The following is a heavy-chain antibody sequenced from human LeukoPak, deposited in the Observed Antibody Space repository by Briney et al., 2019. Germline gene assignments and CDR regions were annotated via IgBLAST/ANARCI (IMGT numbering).Heavy chain of an antibody. V-gene: IGHV4-4*07. D-gene: IGHD1-7*01. Sequence: SETLSLTCTVSGGSISGYYWSWIRQPAGKGLEWIGRVYTSGSTHYNPSLKSRVTMSVDTSKNQFTLKLSAVTAADTAVYYCARLITGTTTAFDIWGQGTMVTVSS. CDR2: VYTSGST. J-gene: IGHJ3*02. CDR1: GGSISGYY. CDR3: ARLITGTTTAFDI.